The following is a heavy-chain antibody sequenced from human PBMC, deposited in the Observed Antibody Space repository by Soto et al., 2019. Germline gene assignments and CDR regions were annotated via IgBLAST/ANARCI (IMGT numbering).Heavy chain of an antibody. J-gene: IGHJ5*02. V-gene: IGHV1-69*13. CDR2: IIPIFGTA. D-gene: IGHD3-22*01. Sequence: SVKVSCKASGGTFSSYAISWVRQAPGQGLEWMGGIIPIFGTANYAQKFQGRVTITADESTSTAYMELSSLRSEDTAVYYCARGYYDSANWFDPWGQGTLVTVSS. CDR1: GGTFSSYA. CDR3: ARGYYDSANWFDP.